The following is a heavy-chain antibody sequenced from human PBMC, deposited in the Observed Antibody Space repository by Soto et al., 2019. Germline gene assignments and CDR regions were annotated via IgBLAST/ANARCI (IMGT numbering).Heavy chain of an antibody. V-gene: IGHV3-7*04. CDR1: GFTFCSHW. Sequence: GGALRLSCVASGFTFCSHWMNWVRQVPGKGLEWVANIKEDGTEINYVDSVKGLFAISRDNAKNSLYLQMNSLRVDDTAVYHCVRSSGWTGDYWGQGILVTVSS. D-gene: IGHD3-10*01. J-gene: IGHJ4*02. CDR2: IKEDGTEI. CDR3: VRSSGWTGDY.